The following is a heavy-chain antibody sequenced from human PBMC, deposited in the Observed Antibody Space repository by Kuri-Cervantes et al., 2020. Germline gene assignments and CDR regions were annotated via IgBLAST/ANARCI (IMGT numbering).Heavy chain of an antibody. Sequence: GGSLRLSCAASGFTFSDYYMSWIRQAPGKGLEWVSYISSSGSTIYYADSVKGRFTISRDNAKDSLYLQMNSLRAEDTAVYYCARAVLGYCSSTSCPNWFDPWGQGTVVTVSS. V-gene: IGHV3-11*04. CDR1: GFTFSDYY. J-gene: IGHJ5*02. CDR3: ARAVLGYCSSTSCPNWFDP. D-gene: IGHD2-2*01. CDR2: ISSSGSTI.